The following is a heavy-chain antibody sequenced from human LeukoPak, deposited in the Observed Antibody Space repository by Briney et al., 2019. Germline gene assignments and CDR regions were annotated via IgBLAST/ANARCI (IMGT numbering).Heavy chain of an antibody. CDR2: IDHSGST. J-gene: IGHJ6*03. CDR1: GYSLRSGYF. D-gene: IGHD5-24*01. CDR3: ARVAGGYNYGAGYYYYYMDV. Sequence: SETLSLTCTVSGYSLRSGYFWGWIRQPPGKGLEWIGSIDHSGSTYYNPSLKTRVTISVDTSNNQFSLKLSSVTAADTAVYYCARVAGGYNYGAGYYYYYMDVWGKGTTVTVSS. V-gene: IGHV4-38-2*02.